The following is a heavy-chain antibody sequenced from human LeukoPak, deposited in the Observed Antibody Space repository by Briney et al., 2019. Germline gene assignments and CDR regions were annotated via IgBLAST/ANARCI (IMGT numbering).Heavy chain of an antibody. Sequence: GGSLRLSCAASGFTFSSYWMSWVRQAPGKGLEWVANIKQDGSEKYYVDSVKGRFTISRDNAKNSLYLQMNSLRAEDTAVYYCAKDHMFTAYGIEYWGQGTLVTVSS. D-gene: IGHD4-17*01. J-gene: IGHJ4*02. CDR2: IKQDGSEK. CDR3: AKDHMFTAYGIEY. V-gene: IGHV3-7*01. CDR1: GFTFSSYW.